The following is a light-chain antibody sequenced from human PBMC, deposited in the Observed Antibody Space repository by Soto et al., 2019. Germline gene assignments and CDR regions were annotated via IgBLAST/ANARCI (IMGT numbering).Light chain of an antibody. CDR1: SSDVGGYNY. Sequence: QSVLTQPPSASGSPGQSVTISCTGTSSDVGGYNYVSWYQQYPGRAPKLMIYEVTKRPAGVPDRFSGSKAGNTASLTVSGLQAEDEADYYCSSYAASNNSYFGFGGGTKLTVL. CDR3: SSYAASNNSYFG. V-gene: IGLV2-8*01. J-gene: IGLJ3*02. CDR2: EVT.